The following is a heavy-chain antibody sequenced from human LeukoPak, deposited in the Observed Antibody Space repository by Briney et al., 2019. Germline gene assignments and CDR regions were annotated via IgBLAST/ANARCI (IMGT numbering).Heavy chain of an antibody. CDR2: INPSGGST. D-gene: IGHD1-26*01. CDR1: GYTFTSYY. J-gene: IGHJ4*02. V-gene: IGHV1-46*01. Sequence: ASVKVSCKASGYTFTSYYMHWVRQAPGQGLEWMGIINPSGGSTSYAQKFQGRVTMTRDMSTSTAYMELRNLRSGDTAVYYCARGGYSGTEKPNDYWGQGTLVTVSS. CDR3: ARGGYSGTEKPNDY.